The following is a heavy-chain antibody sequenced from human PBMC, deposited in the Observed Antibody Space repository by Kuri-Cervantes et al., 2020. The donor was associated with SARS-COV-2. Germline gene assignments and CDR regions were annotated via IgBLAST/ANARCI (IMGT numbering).Heavy chain of an antibody. D-gene: IGHD3-10*01. Sequence: GGSLRLSCAASGFTFDDYAMHWVRQAPGKGLEWVSGISWNSGSIGYADSVKGRFTISRDNAKNSLYLQMNSLRAEDTAVYYCASNLYYYGSGIDYWGQGTLVTVSS. CDR2: ISWNSGSI. CDR3: ASNLYYYGSGIDY. J-gene: IGHJ4*02. V-gene: IGHV3-9*01. CDR1: GFTFDDYA.